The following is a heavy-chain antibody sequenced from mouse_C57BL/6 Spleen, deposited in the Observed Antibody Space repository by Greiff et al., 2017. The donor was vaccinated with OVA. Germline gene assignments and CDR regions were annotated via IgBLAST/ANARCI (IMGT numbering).Heavy chain of an antibody. CDR3: ARGDYYGSKGNYFDY. D-gene: IGHD1-1*01. V-gene: IGHV1-50*01. J-gene: IGHJ2*01. CDR2: IDPSDSYT. Sequence: QVQLQQPGAELVKPGASVKLSCKASGYTFTSYWMQWVKQRPGQGLEWIGEIDPSDSYTNYNQKFKGKATLTVDTSSSTAYMQLSSLTSEDSAVYYCARGDYYGSKGNYFDYWGQGTTLTVSS. CDR1: GYTFTSYW.